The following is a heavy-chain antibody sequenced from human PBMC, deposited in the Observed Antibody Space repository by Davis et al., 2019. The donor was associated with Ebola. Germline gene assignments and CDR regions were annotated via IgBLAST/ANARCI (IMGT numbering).Heavy chain of an antibody. V-gene: IGHV3-30*19. CDR3: ARDIYSNSMTFDY. CDR2: IWYDGSNK. CDR1: GFTFSSYG. Sequence: PGGSLRLSCAASGFTFSSYGMHWVRQAPGKGLEWVAVIWYDGSNKYYADSVKGRFTISRDNSKNTLYLQMNSLRAEDTAVYYCARDIYSNSMTFDYWGQGTLVIVSS. J-gene: IGHJ4*02. D-gene: IGHD4-11*01.